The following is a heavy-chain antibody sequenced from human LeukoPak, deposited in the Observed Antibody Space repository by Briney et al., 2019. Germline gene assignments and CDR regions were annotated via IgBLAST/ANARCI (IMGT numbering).Heavy chain of an antibody. V-gene: IGHV4-59*01. CDR1: GGSISSYY. J-gene: IGHJ3*02. CDR2: IYYSGST. CDR3: ARAGGTTFEDAFDI. Sequence: SETLSLTCTVSGGSISSYYWSWIRQPPGKGLEWIGYIYYSGSTNYNPSLKSRVTISVDTSKNQFSLKLSSVTAADTAVYYCARAGGTTFEDAFDIWGQGTMVTVSS. D-gene: IGHD1-7*01.